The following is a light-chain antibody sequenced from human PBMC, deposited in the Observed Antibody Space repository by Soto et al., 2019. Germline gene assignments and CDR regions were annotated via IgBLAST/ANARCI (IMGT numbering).Light chain of an antibody. V-gene: IGKV3-20*01. CDR2: GAS. J-gene: IGKJ3*01. CDR3: QQYGDSPL. CDR1: LTIRTY. Sequence: EIMMTQSPATLSVSPGGRATLSFRASLTIRTYLAWYQHKPGQAPRLLIYGASSRATGIPDRFSGSGTGTDFTLTISRLEPEDFAVYYCQQYGDSPLFGPGTKVDIK.